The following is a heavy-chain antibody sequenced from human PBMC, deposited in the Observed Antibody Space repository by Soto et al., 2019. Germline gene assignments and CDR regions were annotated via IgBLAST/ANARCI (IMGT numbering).Heavy chain of an antibody. CDR2: ISYDGSNK. CDR1: GFTFSSYA. V-gene: IGHV3-30-3*01. J-gene: IGHJ4*02. CDR3: ETDPSEVGFPGTTVTKYYFDY. Sequence: GGSLRLSCAASGFTFSSYAMHWVRQAPGKGLEWVAVISYDGSNKYYADSVKGRFTISRDNSKNTLYLQMNSLRAEDTAVYYCETDPSEVGFPGTTVTKYYFDYWGQGTLVTVSS. D-gene: IGHD4-17*01.